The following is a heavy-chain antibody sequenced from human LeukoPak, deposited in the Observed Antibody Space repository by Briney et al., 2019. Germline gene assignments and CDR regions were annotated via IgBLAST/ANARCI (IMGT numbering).Heavy chain of an antibody. J-gene: IGHJ5*02. D-gene: IGHD3-9*01. CDR3: ARESYFDWFKSFDP. CDR2: IYYSGST. V-gene: IGHV4-39*07. Sequence: SETLSLTCTVSGGSISSSSYYWGWIRQPPGKGLEWIGSIYYSGSTYYNPSLKSRVTISVDTSKNQFSLKLSSVTAADTAVCYCARESYFDWFKSFDPWGQGTLVTVSS. CDR1: GGSISSSSYY.